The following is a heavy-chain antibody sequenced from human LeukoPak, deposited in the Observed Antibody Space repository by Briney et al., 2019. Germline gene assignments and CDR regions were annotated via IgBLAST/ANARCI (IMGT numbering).Heavy chain of an antibody. CDR3: ARDFYYGSGSSRY. CDR2: IYSGGST. V-gene: IGHV3-66*01. CDR1: GFTFSSYS. Sequence: GGSLRLSCAASGFTFSSYSMNWVRQAPGKGLEWVSVIYSGGSTYYADSVKGRFTISRDNSKNTLYLQMNSLRAEDTTVYYCARDFYYGSGSSRYWGQGTLVTVSS. D-gene: IGHD3-10*01. J-gene: IGHJ4*02.